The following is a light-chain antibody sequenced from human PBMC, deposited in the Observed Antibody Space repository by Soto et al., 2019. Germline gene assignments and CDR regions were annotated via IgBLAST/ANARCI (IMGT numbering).Light chain of an antibody. J-gene: IGKJ1*01. V-gene: IGKV1-5*01. CDR1: QSISTW. CDR3: LQYNTYWT. Sequence: DLQMTQSPSTLSASVGDRVTITCRASQSISTWLAWYQQKPGKAPKVLIYDASRLESGVPSRFSGSGSGTEFTLTISSLLPDDFATYYCLQYNTYWTFGQGTRWIS. CDR2: DAS.